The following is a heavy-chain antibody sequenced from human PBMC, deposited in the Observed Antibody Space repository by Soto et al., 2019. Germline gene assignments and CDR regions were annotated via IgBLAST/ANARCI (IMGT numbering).Heavy chain of an antibody. CDR2: ISSSGYI. D-gene: IGHD2-15*01. J-gene: IGHJ6*02. Sequence: GGSLRLSCAASGFNFNSYTINWVRQAPGKRLEWLSSISSSGYIFSTDSVRGRFTISRDNAKNSVYLQINSLRAEDTAVYFCARACRRGSCYPGMDAWGQGTTVTVSS. CDR3: ARACRRGSCYPGMDA. CDR1: GFNFNSYT. V-gene: IGHV3-21*01.